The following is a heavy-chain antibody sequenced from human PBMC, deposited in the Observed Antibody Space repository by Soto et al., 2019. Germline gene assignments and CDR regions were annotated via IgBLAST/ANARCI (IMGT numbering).Heavy chain of an antibody. CDR3: AKDRILVVVPAAMAYDC. Sequence: EVQLLESGGGLVQPGGSLRLSCAASGFTFSSYAMSWVRQAPGKGLEWVSAISGSGGSTFSADSVKGRFTISRDNSKNTLYLQMNSLRAEDTAKYYCAKDRILVVVPAAMAYDCWGQGTLVTVSS. CDR2: ISGSGGST. CDR1: GFTFSSYA. V-gene: IGHV3-23*01. J-gene: IGHJ4*02. D-gene: IGHD2-2*01.